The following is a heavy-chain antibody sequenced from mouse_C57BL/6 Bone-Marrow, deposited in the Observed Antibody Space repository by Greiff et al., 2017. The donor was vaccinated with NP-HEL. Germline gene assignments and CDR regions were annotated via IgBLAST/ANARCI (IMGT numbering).Heavy chain of an antibody. Sequence: VQLQQSGAELVMPGASVKLSCKASGYTFTSYWMHWVKQRPGQGLEWIGEIVPSDSYTNYNQKFKGKSTLTVDKSSSTAYMQLSSLTSEDSAVYYCARGPYFDYWGRGTTLTVSS. CDR1: GYTFTSYW. CDR2: IVPSDSYT. J-gene: IGHJ2*01. V-gene: IGHV1-69*01. CDR3: ARGPYFDY.